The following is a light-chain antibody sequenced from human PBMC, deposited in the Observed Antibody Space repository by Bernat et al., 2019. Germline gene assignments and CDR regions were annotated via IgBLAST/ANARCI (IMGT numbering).Light chain of an antibody. CDR2: GAS. J-gene: IGKJ5*01. CDR1: QVSGTY. V-gene: IGKV1-9*01. CDR3: QQLDRFPIT. Sequence: DVQLTQSPSFLSASVGDRVDITCRASQVSGTYLAWYQKKPGKAPKLLIYGASTLQTGVPSRFSGSGSGTEFTLTIASLQPEDGATYFCQQLDRFPITFGQGTQLAIK.